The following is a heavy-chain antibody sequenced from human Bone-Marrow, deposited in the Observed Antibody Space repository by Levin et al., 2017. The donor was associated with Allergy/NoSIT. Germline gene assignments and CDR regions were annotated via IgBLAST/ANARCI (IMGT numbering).Heavy chain of an antibody. V-gene: IGHV3-23*01. Sequence: GESLKISCAASGFTFSRYGMSWVRQAPGKGLEWVSALSGSGGSTYYADSVKGRFTVSRDNSKNTLFLQMNSLRVEDTAVYYCAKDRGWDGDAFDTWGQGTMVTVSS. D-gene: IGHD5-24*01. CDR2: LSGSGGST. J-gene: IGHJ3*02. CDR1: GFTFSRYG. CDR3: AKDRGWDGDAFDT.